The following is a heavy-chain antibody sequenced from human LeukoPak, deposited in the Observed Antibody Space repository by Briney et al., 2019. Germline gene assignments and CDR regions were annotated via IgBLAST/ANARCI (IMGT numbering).Heavy chain of an antibody. CDR1: GGSISSGGYS. CDR2: IYHSGST. Sequence: SETLSLTCAVSGGSISSGGYSWSWIRQPPGKGLEWIGYIYHSGSTYYNPSLKSRVTISVDRSKNQFSLKLSSVTAADTAVYYCARGGYCSSTSCPRFDYRGQGTLVTVSS. V-gene: IGHV4-30-2*01. CDR3: ARGGYCSSTSCPRFDY. J-gene: IGHJ4*02. D-gene: IGHD2-2*01.